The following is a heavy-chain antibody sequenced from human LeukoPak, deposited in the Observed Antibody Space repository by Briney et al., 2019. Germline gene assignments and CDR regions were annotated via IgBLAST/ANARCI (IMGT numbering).Heavy chain of an antibody. CDR3: AEGHYDYVWGSYRFLWGDAFDI. Sequence: PSETLSLTCTVSGGSLSSSSYYWGWLRQPPGKGLEWIGSIYYSGSTYYNPSPKSRVTISVDTSKNQFSLKLSSVTAADTAVYYCAEGHYDYVWGSYRFLWGDAFDIWGQGTMVTVSS. CDR1: GGSLSSSSYY. D-gene: IGHD3-16*02. V-gene: IGHV4-39*07. J-gene: IGHJ3*02. CDR2: IYYSGST.